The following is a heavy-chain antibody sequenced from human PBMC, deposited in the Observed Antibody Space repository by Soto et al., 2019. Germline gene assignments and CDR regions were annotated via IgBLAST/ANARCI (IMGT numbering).Heavy chain of an antibody. J-gene: IGHJ6*02. CDR2: ISAYNGNT. CDR1: GYTFTSYG. V-gene: IGHV1-18*01. D-gene: IGHD2-15*01. CDR3: ARDRWWELQSGSYYYGMDV. Sequence: ASVKVSCKASGYTFTSYGISWVRQAPGQRLEWMGWISAYNGNTNYAQKLQGRVTMTTDTSTSTAYMELRSLRSDDTAVYYCARDRWWELQSGSYYYGMDVWGQGTTVTVSS.